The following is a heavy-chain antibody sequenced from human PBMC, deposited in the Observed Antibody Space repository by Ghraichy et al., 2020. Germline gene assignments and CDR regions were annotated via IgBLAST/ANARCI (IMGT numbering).Heavy chain of an antibody. J-gene: IGHJ4*02. CDR1: GFTFDDYA. CDR2: ISWNSGSI. CDR3: AKAVGRFGLYGSGSYYRI. D-gene: IGHD3-10*01. V-gene: IGHV3-9*01. Sequence: GGSLRLSCAASGFTFDDYAMHWVRQAPGKGLEWVSGISWNSGSIGYADSVKGRFTISRDNAKNSLYLQMNSLRAEDTALYYCAKAVGRFGLYGSGSYYRIWGQGTLVTVSS.